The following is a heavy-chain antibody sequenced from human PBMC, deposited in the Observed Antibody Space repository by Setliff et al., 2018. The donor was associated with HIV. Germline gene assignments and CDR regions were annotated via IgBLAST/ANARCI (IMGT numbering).Heavy chain of an antibody. Sequence: GESLKISCKAFGYNFISYYIGWVRQMPGKGLEWMGIIYPGDSDTRYGPSFEGQVTISADWSITTAFLQWNSLKASDTAMYYCARPYFHQSSDAFQIWGQGTMVTVSS. D-gene: IGHD3-22*01. CDR1: GYNFISYY. CDR3: ARPYFHQSSDAFQI. V-gene: IGHV5-51*01. CDR2: IYPGDSDT. J-gene: IGHJ3*02.